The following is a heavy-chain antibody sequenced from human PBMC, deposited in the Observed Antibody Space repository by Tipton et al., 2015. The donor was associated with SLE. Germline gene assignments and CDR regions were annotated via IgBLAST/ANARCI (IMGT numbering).Heavy chain of an antibody. CDR2: INHSGST. CDR1: GGSFSGFY. D-gene: IGHD3-16*01. J-gene: IGHJ3*01. V-gene: IGHV4-34*01. CDR3: ARTPLGESGFDF. Sequence: TLSLTCAVYGGSFSGFYWSWIRQPPGKGLEWIGEINHSGSTNYNPSLKSRVTISVDTSKNQISLKLSSVTAADTAVYYCARTPLGESGFDFWGQGTMVTVSS.